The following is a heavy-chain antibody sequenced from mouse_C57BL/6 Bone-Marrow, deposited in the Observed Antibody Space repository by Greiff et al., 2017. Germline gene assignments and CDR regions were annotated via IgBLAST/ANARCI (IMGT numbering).Heavy chain of an antibody. J-gene: IGHJ2*01. CDR2: FYPGSGSI. CDR1: GYIFTENT. D-gene: IGHD2-4*01. CDR3: ARHERYYDYEGYFDY. V-gene: IGHV1-62-2*01. Sequence: VQLVESGAELVKPGASVKLSCKASGYIFTENTIHWVKQRSGQGLEWIGWFYPGSGSIKYNERFKDKATLTADKSSNTVYMELSRLTSEDSAVYFCARHERYYDYEGYFDYWGQGTTLTVSS.